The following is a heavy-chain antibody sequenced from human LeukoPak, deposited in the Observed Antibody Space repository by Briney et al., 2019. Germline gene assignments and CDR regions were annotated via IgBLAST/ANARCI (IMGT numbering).Heavy chain of an antibody. CDR1: GGSISSYY. D-gene: IGHD6-13*01. J-gene: IGHJ4*02. V-gene: IGHV4-59*01. CDR3: ARAAYSSSWYLYYFDY. CDR2: IYYNGST. Sequence: PSETLSLTCTVSGGSISSYYWSWIRQPPGKGLEWIGYIYYNGSTNYNPSLKSRVTISVDTSKNQFSLKLSSVTAADTAVYYCARAAYSSSWYLYYFDYWGQGTLVTVSS.